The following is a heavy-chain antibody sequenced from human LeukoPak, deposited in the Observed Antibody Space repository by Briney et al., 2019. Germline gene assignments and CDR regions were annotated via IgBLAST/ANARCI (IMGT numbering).Heavy chain of an antibody. CDR3: AKQGGNSLTGYLAY. CDR1: GFTFNMYW. V-gene: IGHV3-7*03. Sequence: GGSLRLSCEASGFTFNMYWMGWVRQAPGKGLEWVANINQDGSEKYYVDSVKSRFTISRDNAKNSLCLQMDSLRADDTAVYYCAKQGGNSLTGYLAYGARGTLVTVSS. J-gene: IGHJ4*02. CDR2: INQDGSEK. D-gene: IGHD3-9*01.